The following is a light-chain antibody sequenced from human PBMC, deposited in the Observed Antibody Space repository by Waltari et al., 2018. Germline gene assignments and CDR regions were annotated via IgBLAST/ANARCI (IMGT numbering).Light chain of an antibody. CDR1: SSDVVGYNY. Sequence: QSALTQPASVSGSPGQSITIPCTGTSSDVVGYNYVSWYQQHPVKAPKLMICDVSNRPSGVSNRFSVSKSGNTASLTISGLQAEDEADYYCSSYTSSSTPVVFGGGTKLTVL. V-gene: IGLV2-14*03. CDR3: SSYTSSSTPVV. J-gene: IGLJ2*01. CDR2: DVS.